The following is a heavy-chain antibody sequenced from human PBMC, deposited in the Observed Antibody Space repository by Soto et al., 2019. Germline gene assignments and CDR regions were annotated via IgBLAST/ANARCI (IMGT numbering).Heavy chain of an antibody. J-gene: IGHJ4*02. CDR2: INHSGST. V-gene: IGHV4-34*01. CDR3: ARGGVTIPLDY. CDR1: GGSFSGYY. Sequence: PSETLSLTCAVYGGSFSGYYWSWIRQPPGKGLEWIGEINHSGSTNYIPSLKSRVTISVDTSKNQFSLKLSSVTAADTAVYYCARGGVTIPLDYWGQGTLVTVPP. D-gene: IGHD3-3*01.